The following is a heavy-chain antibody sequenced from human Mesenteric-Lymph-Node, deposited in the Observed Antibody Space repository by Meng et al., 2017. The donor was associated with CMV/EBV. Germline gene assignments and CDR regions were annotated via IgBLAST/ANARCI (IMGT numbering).Heavy chain of an antibody. Sequence: GESLKISCAASGFTFSSYSMNWVRQAPGKGLEWVSSISSSSSYIYYADSVKGRFTISRDNAKNSLYLQMNSLRAEDTAVYYCARVPLEVDGEPRGDYWGQGTLVTVSS. D-gene: IGHD4-17*01. CDR1: GFTFSSYS. CDR2: ISSSSSYI. CDR3: ARVPLEVDGEPRGDY. J-gene: IGHJ4*02. V-gene: IGHV3-21*01.